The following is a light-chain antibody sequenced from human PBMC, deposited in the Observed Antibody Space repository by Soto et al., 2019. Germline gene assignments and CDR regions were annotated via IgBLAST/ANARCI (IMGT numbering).Light chain of an antibody. CDR1: QSVKTF. CDR3: QKRSNWPPIT. CDR2: DAS. Sequence: EIVLAQSPATLSLSPGERATVFRGASQSVKTFLVWYQHRPGQAPRVLIYDASHRATGIPARFSGSGSGTDFTLTISSLEPEDAALYYSQKRSNWPPITFGQWTRLEIK. J-gene: IGKJ5*01. V-gene: IGKV3-11*01.